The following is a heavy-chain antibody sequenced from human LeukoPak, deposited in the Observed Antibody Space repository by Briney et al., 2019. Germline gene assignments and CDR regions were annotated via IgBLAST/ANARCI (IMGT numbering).Heavy chain of an antibody. J-gene: IGHJ4*02. CDR2: IYYSGST. CDR3: ARQGSGYDSALDY. D-gene: IGHD5-12*01. Sequence: SETLSLTCTVSGGSISSYYWSWIRQPPGKGLEWIGYIYYSGSTNYNPSLESRVTISVDTSKNQFSLKLSSVTAADTAVYYCARQGSGYDSALDYWGQGTLVTVSS. CDR1: GGSISSYY. V-gene: IGHV4-59*01.